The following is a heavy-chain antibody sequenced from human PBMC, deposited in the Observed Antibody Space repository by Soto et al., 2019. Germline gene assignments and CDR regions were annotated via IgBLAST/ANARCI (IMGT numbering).Heavy chain of an antibody. J-gene: IGHJ5*02. V-gene: IGHV3-30-3*01. CDR2: ISYDGSNK. CDR1: GFTFSSYA. D-gene: IGHD2-21*02. CDR3: ARDGGTVVTYNWFDP. Sequence: GGSLRLSCAASGFTFSSYAMHWVRQAPGKGLEWVAVISYDGSNKYYADSVKGRFTISRDNSKNTLYLQMNSLRAEDTAVYYCARDGGTVVTYNWFDPWGQGTLVTVSS.